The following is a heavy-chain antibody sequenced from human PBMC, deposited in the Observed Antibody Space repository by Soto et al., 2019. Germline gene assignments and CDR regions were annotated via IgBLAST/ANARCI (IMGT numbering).Heavy chain of an antibody. V-gene: IGHV2-70*01. CDR3: ALILNPSSTSCYSNDDWFDP. J-gene: IGHJ5*02. CDR2: IDWDDDK. D-gene: IGHD2-2*01. Sequence: SGPTLVNPTQTLTLTCTFSGFSLSTSGMCVSWIRQPPGKALEWLALIDWDDDKYYSTSLKTRLTISKDTSKNQVVLTMTNMDPVDTATYYCALILNPSSTSCYSNDDWFDPWGQGTLVTVSS. CDR1: GFSLSTSGMC.